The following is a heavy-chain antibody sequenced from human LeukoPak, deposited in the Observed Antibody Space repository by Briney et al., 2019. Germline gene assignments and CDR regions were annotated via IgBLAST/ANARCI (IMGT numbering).Heavy chain of an antibody. V-gene: IGHV6-1*01. Sequence: SQTLSLTCAISGDSVSSNSAAWNWIRQSPSRGLEWLGRTYYRSKWYNDYAVSVKSRITINPDTSKNQFSLKLSSVTAADTAVYYCARQGYNWFDPWGQGTLVTVSS. CDR1: GDSVSSNSAA. CDR3: ARQGYNWFDP. J-gene: IGHJ5*02. CDR2: TYYRSKWYN.